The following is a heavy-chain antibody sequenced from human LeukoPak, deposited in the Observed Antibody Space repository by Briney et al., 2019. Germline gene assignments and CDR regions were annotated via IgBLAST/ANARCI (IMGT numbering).Heavy chain of an antibody. D-gene: IGHD3-3*01. CDR1: GGSISSGGYY. J-gene: IGHJ4*02. Sequence: SETLSLTCTVSGGSISSGGYYWSWIRQHPGKGLEWIGSIYYSGSTYYNPSLKSRVTISVDTSKNQFSLKLSSVTAADTAVYYCASDTYYDFWSGYYTTKFDYWGQGTLVTVSS. CDR2: IYYSGST. V-gene: IGHV4-39*01. CDR3: ASDTYYDFWSGYYTTKFDY.